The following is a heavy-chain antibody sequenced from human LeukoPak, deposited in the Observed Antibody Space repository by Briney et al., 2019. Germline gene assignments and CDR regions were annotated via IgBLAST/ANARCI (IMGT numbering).Heavy chain of an antibody. CDR1: GFTFSTYS. J-gene: IGHJ4*02. CDR2: IRYDGSNK. D-gene: IGHD2-21*02. CDR3: AKDYVAYCGGDCYSHFDY. Sequence: GGSLRLSCAASGFTFSTYSMNWVRQAPGKGLEWVAFIRYDGSNKYYADSVKGRFTISRDNSKHTLYLQMNSLRAEDTAVYYCAKDYVAYCGGDCYSHFDYWGQGTLVTVSS. V-gene: IGHV3-30*02.